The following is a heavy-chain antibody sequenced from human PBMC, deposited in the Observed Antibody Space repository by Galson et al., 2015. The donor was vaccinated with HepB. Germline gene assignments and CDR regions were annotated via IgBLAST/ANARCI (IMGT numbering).Heavy chain of an antibody. CDR3: ARGRRIQLWLGDY. D-gene: IGHD5-18*01. Sequence: SVKVSCKASGYTFTTYVLHWVRQAPGQRLEWMGWINAGNGNTKYSQKFQGRVTITRDTSASTAYMELSSLRSEDTAVYYCARGRRIQLWLGDYWGQGTLVTVSS. CDR2: INAGNGNT. J-gene: IGHJ4*02. CDR1: GYTFTTYV. V-gene: IGHV1-3*01.